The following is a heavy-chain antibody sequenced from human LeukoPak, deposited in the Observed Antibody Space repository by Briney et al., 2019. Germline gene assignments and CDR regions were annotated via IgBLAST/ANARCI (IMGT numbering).Heavy chain of an antibody. CDR3: ARGLVAAADDAFDI. Sequence: ASVKVSCTASGYSFINFGLSWVRQAPGQGLEWMGWISAYNHNTNYAQKFQGWVTMTRDTSISTAYMELSRLRSDDTAVYYCARGLVAAADDAFDIWGQGTMVTVSS. D-gene: IGHD6-13*01. CDR2: ISAYNHNT. V-gene: IGHV1-18*01. CDR1: GYSFINFG. J-gene: IGHJ3*02.